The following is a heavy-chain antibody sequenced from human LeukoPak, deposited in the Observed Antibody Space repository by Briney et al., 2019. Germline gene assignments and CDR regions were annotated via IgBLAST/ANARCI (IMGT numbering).Heavy chain of an antibody. CDR2: ISSSSSYI. Sequence: KAGGSLRLSCAASGFTFSSYWMNWVRQAPGKGLEWVSSISSSSSYIYYADSVKGRFTISRDNAKNSLYLQMNSLRAEDTAVYYCARFMVRGVMDYWGQGTLVTVSS. J-gene: IGHJ4*02. CDR3: ARFMVRGVMDY. V-gene: IGHV3-21*01. D-gene: IGHD3-10*01. CDR1: GFTFSSYW.